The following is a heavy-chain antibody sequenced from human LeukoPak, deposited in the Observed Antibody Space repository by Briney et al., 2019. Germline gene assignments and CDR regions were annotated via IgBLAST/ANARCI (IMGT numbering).Heavy chain of an antibody. CDR2: VYNSGST. V-gene: IGHV4-61*01. CDR1: GGSVSSGSYY. Sequence: PSETLSLTCTVSGGSVSSGSYYWSWIRQPPGEGLEWIGYVYNSGSTNYNPSLMSRVTMSVDTSKNQFSLRLSSVTAADTAVYYCARDRISSAGYDYWGQGTLVTVSS. CDR3: ARDRISSAGYDY. D-gene: IGHD6-6*01. J-gene: IGHJ4*02.